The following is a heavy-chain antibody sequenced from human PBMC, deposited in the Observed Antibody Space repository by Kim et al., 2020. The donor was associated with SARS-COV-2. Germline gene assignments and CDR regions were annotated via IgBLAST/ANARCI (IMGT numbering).Heavy chain of an antibody. Sequence: DSVKGRFTISRDNAKNSLYLQMNSLRAEDTAVYYCATYIWGTYREDAFDIWGQGTMVTVSS. V-gene: IGHV3-11*03. CDR3: ATYIWGTYREDAFDI. D-gene: IGHD3-16*02. J-gene: IGHJ3*02.